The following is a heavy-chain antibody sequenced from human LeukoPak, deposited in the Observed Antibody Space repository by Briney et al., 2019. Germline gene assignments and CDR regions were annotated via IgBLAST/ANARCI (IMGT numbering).Heavy chain of an antibody. CDR2: IYYSGST. CDR1: GASINSYY. Sequence: SETLSLTCTVSGASINSYYWSWIRQPPGKGLEWIGYIYYSGSTNYNPSLKSRVTISVDTSKNQFSLKLSSVTAADTAVYYCARGVVTAPQTFDYWGQGTLVTVSS. D-gene: IGHD2-21*02. CDR3: ARGVVTAPQTFDY. J-gene: IGHJ4*02. V-gene: IGHV4-59*01.